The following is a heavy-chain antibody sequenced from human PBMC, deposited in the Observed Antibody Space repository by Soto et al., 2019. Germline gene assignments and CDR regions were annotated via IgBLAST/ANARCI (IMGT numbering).Heavy chain of an antibody. J-gene: IGHJ5*02. CDR3: ARERITIFGVVNWFDP. CDR1: GGSISSGGYY. CDR2: IYYSGST. D-gene: IGHD3-3*01. Sequence: QVQLQESGPGLVKPSQTLSLTCTVSGGSISSGGYYWSWIRQHPGKGLEWIGYIYYSGSTYYNPSHKSRVTISVDTSKNQFSLKLSSVTAADTAVYYCARERITIFGVVNWFDPWGQGTLVTVSS. V-gene: IGHV4-31*03.